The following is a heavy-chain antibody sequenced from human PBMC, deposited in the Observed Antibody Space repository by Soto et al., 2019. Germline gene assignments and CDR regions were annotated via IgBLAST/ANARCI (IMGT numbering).Heavy chain of an antibody. D-gene: IGHD5-18*01. J-gene: IGHJ6*02. CDR3: TREGGRGYSYGNQIYYRMDL. CDR1: GFTFGGYA. V-gene: IGHV3-49*03. Sequence: GGGLGLSCTASGFTFGGYAMSWFRQAPGKGLEWVGFIRSKAYGGTTEYAASVKGRFTISRDDSKSIAYLQMNSLKTEDTAVYYCTREGGRGYSYGNQIYYRMDLWGQGNTVTAPS. CDR2: IRSKAYGGTT.